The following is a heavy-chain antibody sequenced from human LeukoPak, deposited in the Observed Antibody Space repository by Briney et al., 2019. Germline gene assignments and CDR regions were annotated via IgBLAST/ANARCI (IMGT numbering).Heavy chain of an antibody. V-gene: IGHV1-2*02. CDR1: GYTFTGYY. J-gene: IGHJ6*02. Sequence: APVKVSCKASGYTFTGYYMHWVRQAPGQGLVWMGWINPNSGGTNYAQKLQGRVTMTRDTSISTAYMELSRLRSDDTAVYYCARARETAYYYGMDVWGQGTTVTVTS. D-gene: IGHD1-14*01. CDR3: ARARETAYYYGMDV. CDR2: INPNSGGT.